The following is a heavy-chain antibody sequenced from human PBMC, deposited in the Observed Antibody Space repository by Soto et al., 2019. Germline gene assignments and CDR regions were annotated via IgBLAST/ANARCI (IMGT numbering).Heavy chain of an antibody. Sequence: SVKVSCKASGYTFTGYYMHWVRQAPGQGLEWMGWINPNSGGTNYAQKFQGRVTMTRDTSISTAYMELSRLRSDDTAVYYCARGPIFGVVIHPFDYWGQGTLVTVSS. CDR1: GYTFTGYY. CDR3: ARGPIFGVVIHPFDY. D-gene: IGHD3-3*01. V-gene: IGHV1-2*02. J-gene: IGHJ4*02. CDR2: INPNSGGT.